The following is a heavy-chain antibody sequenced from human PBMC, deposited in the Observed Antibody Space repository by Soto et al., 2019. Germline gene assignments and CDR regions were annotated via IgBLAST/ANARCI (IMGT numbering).Heavy chain of an antibody. D-gene: IGHD2-15*01. J-gene: IGHJ3*01. Sequence: HIPLKESGPMLVKPTQTLTLTCTFSGFSLSSSGVSVGWIRQPPGKALEWLAHIYWDDDKRYTPSLKNRLINTKDTSKNQVILTMTDKDPVDTDTFYCTHSRRYSAFDFWGQGTMVAVSS. CDR3: THSRRYSAFDF. CDR1: GFSLSSSGVS. V-gene: IGHV2-5*02. CDR2: IYWDDDK.